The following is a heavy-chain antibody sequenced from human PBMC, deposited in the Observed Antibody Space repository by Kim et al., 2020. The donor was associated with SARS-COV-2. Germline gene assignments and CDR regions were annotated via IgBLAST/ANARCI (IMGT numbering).Heavy chain of an antibody. J-gene: IGHJ4*02. CDR2: P. D-gene: IGHD6-13*01. V-gene: IGHV7-4-1*02. CDR3: ARDQLVIGCYY. Sequence: PTYAQGFTGRFVFSLDTSVSTAYLQISSLKAEDTAVYYCARDQLVIGCYYWGQGTLVTVSS.